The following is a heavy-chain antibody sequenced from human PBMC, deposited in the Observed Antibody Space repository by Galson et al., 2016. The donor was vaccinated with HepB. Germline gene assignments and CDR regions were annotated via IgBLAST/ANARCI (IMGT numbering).Heavy chain of an antibody. V-gene: IGHV1-69*06. CDR3: VRHNPDWDYFDF. D-gene: IGHD3-9*01. CDR1: GGPFSSHA. Sequence: SVKVSCKASGGPFSSHAISWVRQAPGQGLVWMGSIMPVFGTTTYARGFQGRVTITADKSTSTSYMELSGLSYEDPAVFYCVRHNPDWDYFDFWGPGTLVTVSS. CDR2: IMPVFGTT. J-gene: IGHJ4*02.